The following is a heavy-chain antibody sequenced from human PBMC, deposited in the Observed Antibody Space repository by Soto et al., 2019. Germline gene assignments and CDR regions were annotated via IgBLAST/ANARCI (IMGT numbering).Heavy chain of an antibody. CDR2: ISGSGGST. CDR1: GFTFSNSA. CDR3: AKAPAYYYYYYYMDV. V-gene: IGHV3-23*01. Sequence: PGGSLRLSCAASGFTFSNSAMSWVRQAPGKGLEWVSAISGSGGSTYYADSVKGRFTISRDNSKNTLYLQMNSLRAEDTAVYYCAKAPAYYYYYYYMDVWGKGTTVTVSS. J-gene: IGHJ6*03.